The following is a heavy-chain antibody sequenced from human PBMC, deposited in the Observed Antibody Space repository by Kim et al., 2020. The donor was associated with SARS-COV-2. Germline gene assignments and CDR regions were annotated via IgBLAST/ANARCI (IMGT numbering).Heavy chain of an antibody. CDR1: GNTFTTSA. CDR3: ATNRWGSGY. D-gene: IGHD3-10*01. CDR2: ISTLTGNP. V-gene: IGHV7-4-1*02. J-gene: IGHJ4*02. Sequence: ASVKVSCKTSGNTFTTSAVNWVRQAPGQGLEWMGWISTLTGNPTYAQGFTGRFVFSLDTSVSTVYLQITSLKAEDTAVYYCATNRWGSGYWGQGTLVTGS.